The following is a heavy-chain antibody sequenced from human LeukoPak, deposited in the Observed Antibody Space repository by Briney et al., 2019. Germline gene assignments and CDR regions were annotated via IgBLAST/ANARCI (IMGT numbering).Heavy chain of an antibody. CDR3: ARLRLGGYGDY. CDR2: GYFSGST. V-gene: IGHV4-59*11. D-gene: IGHD3-22*01. J-gene: IGHJ4*02. CDR1: GGSISSHY. Sequence: PSETLSLTCTVSGGSISSHYWSWIRQPPGKGLEWIGYGYFSGSTNYNPSLKSRVTISVDTSKNQFSLKLSSVTAADTAVYYCARLRLGGYGDYWGQGTLVTVSS.